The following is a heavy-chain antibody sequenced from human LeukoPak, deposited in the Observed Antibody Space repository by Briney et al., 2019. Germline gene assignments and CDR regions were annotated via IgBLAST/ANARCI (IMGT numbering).Heavy chain of an antibody. J-gene: IGHJ5*02. Sequence: SETLSLTCAVSGYSISSGYYWGWIRQPPGKGLEWIGSIYHSGSTYYNPSLKSRVTISVDTSKNQFPLKLSSVTAADTAVYYCARGLYGTLTTWGQGTLVTVSS. CDR3: ARGLYGTLTT. CDR2: IYHSGST. V-gene: IGHV4-38-2*01. CDR1: GYSISSGYY. D-gene: IGHD2/OR15-2a*01.